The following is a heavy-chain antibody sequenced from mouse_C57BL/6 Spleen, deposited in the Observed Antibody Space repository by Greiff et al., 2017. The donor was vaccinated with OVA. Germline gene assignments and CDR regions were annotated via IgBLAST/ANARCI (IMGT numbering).Heavy chain of an antibody. V-gene: IGHV1-53*01. Sequence: VQLQQPGTALMKPGASVKLSCKASGYTFTSYWMHWVKQRPGQGIEWIGNINPSNGGPNYNEKFKSKATLTVDKSSSTAYMQLSSLTSEDSAVYYCAGGYGSSDYWGQGTSVTVSS. CDR2: INPSNGGP. D-gene: IGHD1-1*01. CDR1: GYTFTSYW. J-gene: IGHJ4*01. CDR3: AGGYGSSDY.